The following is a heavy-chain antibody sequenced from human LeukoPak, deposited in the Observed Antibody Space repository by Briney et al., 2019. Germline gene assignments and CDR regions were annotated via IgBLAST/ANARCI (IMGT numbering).Heavy chain of an antibody. V-gene: IGHV4-31*03. CDR2: IYYSGST. CDR3: ARNHVVVVAATSYNWFDP. Sequence: MTSETLSLTCTVSGGSISSGGYYWSWIRQHPGKGLEWIGYIYYSGSTYYNPSLKSRVTISVDTSKNQFSLKLSSVTAADTAVYYCARNHVVVVAATSYNWFDPWGQGTLVTVSS. D-gene: IGHD2-15*01. J-gene: IGHJ5*02. CDR1: GGSISSGGYY.